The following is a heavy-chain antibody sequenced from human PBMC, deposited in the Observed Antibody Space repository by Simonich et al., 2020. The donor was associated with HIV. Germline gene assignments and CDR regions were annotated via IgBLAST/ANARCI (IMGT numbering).Heavy chain of an antibody. CDR3: ARGRYYYGSGSYRYYFDS. CDR1: GGSFNDYS. V-gene: IGHV4-34*01. D-gene: IGHD3-10*01. Sequence: QVQLQQWGAGLLKASETLSLTCAVYGGSFNDYSWSWIRQPLGKGLEWIGEIHHSGSTNYNSSVKSRVTISGDTSKKQFSVKLNSVTAADTAVYYCARGRYYYGSGSYRYYFDSWGQGTLVTVSS. J-gene: IGHJ4*02. CDR2: IHHSGST.